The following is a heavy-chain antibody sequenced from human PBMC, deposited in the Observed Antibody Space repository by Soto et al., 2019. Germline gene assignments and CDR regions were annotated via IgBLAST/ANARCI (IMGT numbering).Heavy chain of an antibody. CDR3: ARGLNWNYVGRDPFDP. Sequence: AASVKVSCKASGGTFSSYAISWVRQAPGQGLEWMGGIIPIFGTANYAQKFQGRVTITADESTSTAYMELSSLRSEDTAVYYCARGLNWNYVGRDPFDPWGQGTLVTVSS. J-gene: IGHJ5*02. CDR1: GGTFSSYA. D-gene: IGHD1-7*01. CDR2: IIPIFGTA. V-gene: IGHV1-69*13.